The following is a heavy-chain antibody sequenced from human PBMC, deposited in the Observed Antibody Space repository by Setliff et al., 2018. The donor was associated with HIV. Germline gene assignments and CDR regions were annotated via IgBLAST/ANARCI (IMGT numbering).Heavy chain of an antibody. D-gene: IGHD6-13*01. CDR1: GFAYNNYA. CDR3: AKVRPRQLVSAKPPYFFDY. J-gene: IGHJ4*02. Sequence: QPGGSLRLSCTGSGFAYNNYAMIWVRQTPGKGPEYVAFISASGDDAQYADSVKGRFTISRDNSRNTLYLQMNGLRAEDTALYYCAKVRPRQLVSAKPPYFFDYWGQGTLVTVSS. CDR2: ISASGDDA. V-gene: IGHV3-23*01.